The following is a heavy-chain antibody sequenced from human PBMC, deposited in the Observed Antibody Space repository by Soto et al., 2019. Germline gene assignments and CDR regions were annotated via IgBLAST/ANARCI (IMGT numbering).Heavy chain of an antibody. Sequence: SETLSLTCTVSGGSISSGDYYWSWIRQPPGKGLEWIGYIYYSGSTYYNPSLKSRVTISVDTSKNQFSLKLSSVTAADTAVYYCASVDSIAAGPMDWGQGTLVTVSS. V-gene: IGHV4-30-4*01. CDR3: ASVDSIAAGPMD. CDR2: IYYSGST. J-gene: IGHJ4*02. CDR1: GGSISSGDYY. D-gene: IGHD6-6*01.